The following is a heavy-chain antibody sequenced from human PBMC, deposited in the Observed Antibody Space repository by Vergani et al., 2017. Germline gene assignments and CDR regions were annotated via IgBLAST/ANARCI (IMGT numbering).Heavy chain of an antibody. Sequence: VQLVESGGGVVQPGRSLRLSCAASGFTFSSYGMHWVRQAPGKGLEWVAVIWYDGSNKYYADSVKGRFTISRDNSKNTLYLQMNSLRAEDTAVYYCARAXLCDYDSSGYGCYYYYYGMDVWGQGTTVTVSS. V-gene: IGHV3-33*01. D-gene: IGHD3-22*01. CDR1: GFTFSSYG. CDR3: ARAXLCDYDSSGYGCYYYYYGMDV. CDR2: IWYDGSNK. J-gene: IGHJ6*02.